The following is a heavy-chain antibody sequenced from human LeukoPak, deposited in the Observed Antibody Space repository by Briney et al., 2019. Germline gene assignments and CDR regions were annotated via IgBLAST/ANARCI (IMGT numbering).Heavy chain of an antibody. CDR1: GYTFTGYP. V-gene: IGHV1-2*02. CDR3: ARDPSITFHYYFDY. Sequence: ASVRVSCKASGYTFTGYPLHWVRQAPGQGLEWMGWINPNNGGTTYAQKFQGRVTVTWDTSTNTAYMVLNRLKSDDTAVYYCARDPSITFHYYFDYWGQGTLVTVSS. J-gene: IGHJ4*02. CDR2: INPNNGGT. D-gene: IGHD3-10*01.